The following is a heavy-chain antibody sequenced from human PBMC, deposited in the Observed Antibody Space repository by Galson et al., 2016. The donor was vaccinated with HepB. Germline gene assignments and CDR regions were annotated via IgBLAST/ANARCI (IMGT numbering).Heavy chain of an antibody. Sequence: SLRLSCAASGFSFRSYGTHWVRQAPGKGLEWVAVIWYDGRNEHYADSVKGRFTISRDNPKNTLYLQMNSLTAEDTGVYYCARDRGEEWLVGSVDYWGPGTMASVSS. CDR1: GFSFRSYG. CDR2: IWYDGRNE. J-gene: IGHJ4*02. D-gene: IGHD6-19*01. V-gene: IGHV3-33*01. CDR3: ARDRGEEWLVGSVDY.